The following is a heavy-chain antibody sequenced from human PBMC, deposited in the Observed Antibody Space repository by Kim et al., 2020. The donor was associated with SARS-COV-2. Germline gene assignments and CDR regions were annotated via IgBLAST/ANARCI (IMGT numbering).Heavy chain of an antibody. CDR3: AKNCGAGSFPL. CDR2: IDHRGTT. Sequence: SETLSLTCAVFGGSLRGYFWTWIRQVPGKGWEWIGEIDHRGTTNYNPSLKSRAIMSVDTSKNTLFLNLTSVTAADTSTYYCAKNCGAGSFPLWGQGALVT. V-gene: IGHV4-34*01. CDR1: GGSLRGYF. J-gene: IGHJ4*02. D-gene: IGHD3-10*01.